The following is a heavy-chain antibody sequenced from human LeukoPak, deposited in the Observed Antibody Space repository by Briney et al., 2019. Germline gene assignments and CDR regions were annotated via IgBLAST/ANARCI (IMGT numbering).Heavy chain of an antibody. J-gene: IGHJ4*02. CDR2: ISSSSSTI. V-gene: IGHV3-48*01. D-gene: IGHD6-13*01. CDR3: ARDSSSWYGSFDY. CDR1: GFTFSSYS. Sequence: RGSLRLSCAASGFTFSSYSMNWVRQAPGKGLEWVSYISSSSSTIYYADSVKGRFTISRDNAKNSLYLQMNSLRAEDTAVYYCARDSSSWYGSFDYWGQGTLVTVSS.